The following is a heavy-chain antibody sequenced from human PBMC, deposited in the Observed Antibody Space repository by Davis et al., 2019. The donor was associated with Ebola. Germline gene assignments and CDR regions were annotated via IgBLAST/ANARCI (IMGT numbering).Heavy chain of an antibody. D-gene: IGHD1-26*01. CDR3: ARSRGSYYVYYYGMDV. J-gene: IGHJ6*02. Sequence: AASVKVSCKASGGTFSSYAISWVRQAPGQGLEWMGRIIPILGIANYAQKFQGRVTITADKSTSTAYMELSSLRSEDTAVYYCARSRGSYYVYYYGMDVWGQGTTVTVSS. CDR1: GGTFSSYA. V-gene: IGHV1-69*04. CDR2: IIPILGIA.